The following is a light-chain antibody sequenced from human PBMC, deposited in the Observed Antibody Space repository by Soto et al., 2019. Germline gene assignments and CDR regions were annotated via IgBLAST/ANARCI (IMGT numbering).Light chain of an antibody. CDR1: SSDVGGYNY. Sequence: QSVLTQPASVSGSPGQSITISCTATSSDVGGYNYVSWYQHHPGKAPKLMIHEVSDRPSGISNRFSGSKSGNTASLTISGLQAEDEADYYCSSYRSDTTYVFGTGTKVTVL. V-gene: IGLV2-14*01. J-gene: IGLJ1*01. CDR2: EVS. CDR3: SSYRSDTTYV.